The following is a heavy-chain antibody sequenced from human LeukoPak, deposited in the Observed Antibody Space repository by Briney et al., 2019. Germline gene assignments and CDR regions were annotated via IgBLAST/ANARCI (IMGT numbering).Heavy chain of an antibody. Sequence: GGSLRLSCAASGFTFADYAMNWVRQAPGKGLEWVGRIRRESDGGTTDYGTPVKGRFTISRDDARNTLYLEMNSLNTDDTGVYYCTREGRGGSFSPYWGQGTLVTVSS. CDR1: GFTFADYA. CDR2: IRRESDGGTT. V-gene: IGHV3-15*01. CDR3: TREGRGGSFSPY. D-gene: IGHD1-26*01. J-gene: IGHJ4*02.